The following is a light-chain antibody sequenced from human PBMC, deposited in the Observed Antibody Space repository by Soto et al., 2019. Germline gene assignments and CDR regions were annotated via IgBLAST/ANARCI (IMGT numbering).Light chain of an antibody. J-gene: IGLJ2*01. V-gene: IGLV2-14*01. CDR1: SSDVGGYNY. CDR2: DVN. Sequence: QSALTQPASVSGSPGQSITISCTGTSSDVGGYNYVSWYQQHPGKAPKLMIYDVNNRPSGVSNRFSGSKSGNTASLTISGLQAEDEADYYCSSYTSSTTPGVFGGGTKVTVL. CDR3: SSYTSSTTPGV.